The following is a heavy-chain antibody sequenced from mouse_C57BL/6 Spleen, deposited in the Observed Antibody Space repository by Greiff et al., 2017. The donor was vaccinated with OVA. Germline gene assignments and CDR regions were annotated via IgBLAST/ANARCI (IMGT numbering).Heavy chain of an antibody. J-gene: IGHJ4*01. V-gene: IGHV1-69*01. CDR3: ARRTGDAMDY. CDR1: GYTFTSYW. D-gene: IGHD4-1*01. Sequence: QVQLKQSGAELVMPGASVKLSCKASGYTFTSYWMHWVKQRPGQGLEWIGEIDPSDSYTNYNQKFKGKSTLTVDKSSSTAYMQLSSLTSEDSAVYYCARRTGDAMDYWGQGTSVTVSS. CDR2: IDPSDSYT.